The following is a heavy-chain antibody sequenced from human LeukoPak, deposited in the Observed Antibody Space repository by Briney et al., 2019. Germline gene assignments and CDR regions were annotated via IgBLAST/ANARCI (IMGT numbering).Heavy chain of an antibody. CDR3: AKAYYYDSSTAFDI. D-gene: IGHD3-22*01. J-gene: IGHJ3*02. V-gene: IGHV3-23*01. CDR2: ISGSGGST. Sequence: GGSPRLSCAASGFTFSSYAMSWVRQAPGKGLEWVSAISGSGGSTYYADSVKGRFAISRDNSKNTLYLQMNSLRAEDAAVYYCAKAYYYDSSTAFDIWGQGTMVTVSS. CDR1: GFTFSSYA.